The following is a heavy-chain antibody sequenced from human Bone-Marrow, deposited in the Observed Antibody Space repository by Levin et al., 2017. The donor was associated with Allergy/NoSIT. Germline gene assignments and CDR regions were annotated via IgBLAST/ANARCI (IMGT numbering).Heavy chain of an antibody. CDR1: GGSFSDYF. Sequence: SETLSLTCAVYGGSFSDYFWSWIRQPPGKGLEWIGEINQSGSSNYSPSLKSRVSISVDTSMHQNSLNLNSLTAADTAIYFCAGGNSGSLVIDSWGQGVLVTVSS. V-gene: IGHV4-34*01. CDR2: INQSGSS. D-gene: IGHD6-25*01. CDR3: AGGNSGSLVIDS. J-gene: IGHJ4*02.